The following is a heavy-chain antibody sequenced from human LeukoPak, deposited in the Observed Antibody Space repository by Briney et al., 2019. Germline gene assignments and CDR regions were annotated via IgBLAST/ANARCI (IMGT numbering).Heavy chain of an antibody. CDR2: IYTSGST. D-gene: IGHD3-3*01. CDR3: AMEWERTDLYYYHYMDV. J-gene: IGHJ6*03. CDR1: GGSISSGSYY. Sequence: SETLSLTCTVSGGSISSGSYYWSWIRQPAGKGLEWIGRIYTSGSTNYNPSLKSRVTISVDTSKNQFSLKLSSVTAADTAVYYCAMEWERTDLYYYHYMDVWGKGTTVTVSS. V-gene: IGHV4-61*02.